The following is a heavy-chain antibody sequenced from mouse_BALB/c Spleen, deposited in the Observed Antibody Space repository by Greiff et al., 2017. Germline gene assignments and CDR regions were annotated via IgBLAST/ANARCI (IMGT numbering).Heavy chain of an antibody. V-gene: IGHV3-2*02. CDR1: GYSITSDYA. D-gene: IGHD4-1*01. CDR3: ARYWDGTRYYFDY. J-gene: IGHJ2*01. Sequence: EVKLLESGPGLVKPSQSLSLTCTVTGYSITSDYAWNWIRQFPGNKLEWMGYISYSGSTSYNPSLKSRISITRDTSKNQFFLQLNSVTTEDTATYYCARYWDGTRYYFDYWGQGTTLTVSS. CDR2: ISYSGST.